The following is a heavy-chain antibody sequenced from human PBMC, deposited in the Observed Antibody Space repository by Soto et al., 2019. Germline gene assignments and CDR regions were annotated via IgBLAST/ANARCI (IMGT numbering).Heavy chain of an antibody. D-gene: IGHD5-18*01. Sequence: QVQLVESGGGVVQPGRSLRLSCAASGFTFSSYAMHWVRQAPGKGLEWVAVISYDGSNKYYADSVKGRFTISRDNSKNTLYLQMNSLRAEDTAVYYCARRDTAMGMDFDYLGQGTLVTVSS. CDR2: ISYDGSNK. CDR1: GFTFSSYA. CDR3: ARRDTAMGMDFDY. J-gene: IGHJ4*02. V-gene: IGHV3-30-3*01.